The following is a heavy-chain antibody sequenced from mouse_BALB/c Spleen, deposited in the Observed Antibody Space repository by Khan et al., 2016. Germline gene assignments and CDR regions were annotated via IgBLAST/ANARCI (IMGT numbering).Heavy chain of an antibody. CDR3: ARGTGAWFAY. CDR1: GFTFTDYY. CDR2: IRNKANGYTT. J-gene: IGHJ3*01. Sequence: EVELVESGGGLVQPGGSLRLSCATSGFTFTDYYMSWVRQPPGKALGWLGFIRNKANGYTTEYSASVKGRFTISRDNSQSILYLQMNTLRAEDSATYYCARGTGAWFAYWGQGTLVTVSA. V-gene: IGHV7-3*02. D-gene: IGHD4-1*01.